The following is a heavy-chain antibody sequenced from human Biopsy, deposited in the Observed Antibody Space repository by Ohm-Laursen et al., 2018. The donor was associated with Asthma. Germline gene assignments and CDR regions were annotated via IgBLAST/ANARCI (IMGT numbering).Heavy chain of an antibody. D-gene: IGHD4-17*01. CDR1: GGCTGNSDQH. CDR2: GFWSGST. CDR3: ARVVSYGDIYFGIDV. J-gene: IGHJ6*02. V-gene: IGHV4-30-4*01. Sequence: SETLSLTCRVSGGCTGNSDQHCAWIRQAPGKGLEWIGFGFWSGSTHYSRSLERRVSISIDTATNEFSMKLWSVTPADTAVYFCARVVSYGDIYFGIDVWGPGNTVVVS.